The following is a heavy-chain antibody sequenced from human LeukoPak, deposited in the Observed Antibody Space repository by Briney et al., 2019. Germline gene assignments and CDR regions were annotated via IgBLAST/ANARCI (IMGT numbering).Heavy chain of an antibody. CDR1: GYTFTSYG. CDR3: ARDLGSLAPPSSWSREDY. CDR2: ISAYNGNT. D-gene: IGHD6-13*01. Sequence: GASVKVSCKASGYTFTSYGISWVRQAPGQGLEWMGWISAYNGNTNYAQKLQGRVTMTTDTSTSIAYMELRSLRSDDTAVYYCARDLGSLAPPSSWSREDYWGQGTLVTVSS. J-gene: IGHJ4*02. V-gene: IGHV1-18*01.